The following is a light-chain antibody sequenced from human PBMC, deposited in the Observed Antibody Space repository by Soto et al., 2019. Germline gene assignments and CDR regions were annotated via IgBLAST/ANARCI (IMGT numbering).Light chain of an antibody. J-gene: IGLJ3*02. CDR1: SSDVGAYIY. CDR2: EVR. CDR3: SSYTSSSTWV. Sequence: QSALTQPASVSGSPGQSITISCTGTSSDVGAYIYVSWYQQHPGKAPKLIIYEVRNRPSGVSNRFSGSKSGNTASLTISGLQAEDEADYYCSSYTSSSTWVFGGGTKVTVL. V-gene: IGLV2-14*01.